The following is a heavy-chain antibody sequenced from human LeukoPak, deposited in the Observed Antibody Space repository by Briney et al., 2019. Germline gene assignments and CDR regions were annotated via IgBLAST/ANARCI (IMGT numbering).Heavy chain of an antibody. CDR1: GFTFSSYA. CDR2: ISTKGGST. CDR3: ARATNYGAYDV. V-gene: IGHV3-64*02. D-gene: IGHD4-17*01. Sequence: GGSLRLSCAASGFTFSSYAMHWVRQAPGKGLEYVSAISTKGGSTYYADSVKGRFIISRDNSKNTLYLQMGSLRAEDVAVYYCARATNYGAYDVWGQGTLVTVSS. J-gene: IGHJ4*02.